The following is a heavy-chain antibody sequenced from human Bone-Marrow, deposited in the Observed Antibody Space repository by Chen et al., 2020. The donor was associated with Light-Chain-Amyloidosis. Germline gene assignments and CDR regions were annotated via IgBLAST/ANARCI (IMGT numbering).Heavy chain of an antibody. CDR3: GSGKQPHY. Sequence: EVQLLDSGGGSSQPGGFLRLSCVASGFTFSTYAMDWVRQAPGKGLEWVSIISGSATGSDNVTWYADAVKGRFTISRDNSKNTLYLQMNSLRVEDTAIYYCGSGKQPHYWGQGTLVTVSS. J-gene: IGHJ4*02. CDR2: ISGSATGSDNVT. V-gene: IGHV3-23*01. CDR1: GFTFSTYA. D-gene: IGHD6-19*01.